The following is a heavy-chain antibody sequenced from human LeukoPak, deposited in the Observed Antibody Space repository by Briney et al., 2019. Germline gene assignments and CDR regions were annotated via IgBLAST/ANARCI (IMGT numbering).Heavy chain of an antibody. CDR2: IYYSGST. CDR1: GASISSGDYY. Sequence: SETLSLTCTVSGASISSGDYYWSWIRQPPGKGLEWIGYIYYSGSTYYNPSLKSRVTISVDTSKNQFSLKLSSVTAADTAVYYCARVSDILTSYYDYWGQGTLVTVSS. J-gene: IGHJ4*02. D-gene: IGHD3-9*01. CDR3: ARVSDILTSYYDY. V-gene: IGHV4-30-4*01.